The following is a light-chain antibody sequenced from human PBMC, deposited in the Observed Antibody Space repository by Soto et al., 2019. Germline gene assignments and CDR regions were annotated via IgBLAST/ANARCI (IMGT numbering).Light chain of an antibody. Sequence: EIVLTQSPATLSLSPGDRATLSCRASQSVSSYLAWYQQKPGQAPRLLIYDASNRATGIPARFSGSGSGTDFTLPISSLEPEDFAVYYCQQRSNWPRRAFGPGTKVDIK. V-gene: IGKV3-11*01. CDR1: QSVSSY. J-gene: IGKJ3*01. CDR2: DAS. CDR3: QQRSNWPRRA.